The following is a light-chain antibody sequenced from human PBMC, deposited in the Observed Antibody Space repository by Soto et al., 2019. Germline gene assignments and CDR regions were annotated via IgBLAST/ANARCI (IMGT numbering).Light chain of an antibody. CDR1: NIGSES. J-gene: IGLJ3*02. Sequence: SYVLTQPPSVSVAPGQTATITCGGNNIGSESVHWFQQKPGQAPVVVIYYDSDRPAGITERISGSNFGSTATLTISRVEAGDEADYYCQVWDRGAYQGVFGGGTKLTVL. V-gene: IGLV3-21*04. CDR2: YDS. CDR3: QVWDRGAYQGV.